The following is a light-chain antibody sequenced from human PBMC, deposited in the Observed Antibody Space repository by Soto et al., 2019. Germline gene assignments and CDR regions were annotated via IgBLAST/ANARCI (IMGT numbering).Light chain of an antibody. J-gene: IGLJ2*01. V-gene: IGLV1-40*01. CDR2: GNT. Sequence: QSVLTQPPSVSGAPGQRVTISCTGSSSNIGAGYDVHWYQQLPGTAPKLLIYGNTNRPSGVPDRFSGSKSGTSASLTISGLQPEDEGDYYCCSYTSSTVIFGGGTKLTVL. CDR1: SSNIGAGYD. CDR3: CSYTSSTVI.